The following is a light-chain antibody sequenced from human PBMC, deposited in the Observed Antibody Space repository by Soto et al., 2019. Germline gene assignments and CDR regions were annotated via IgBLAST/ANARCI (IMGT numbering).Light chain of an antibody. Sequence: EIVLTQSPGTLSSSPGERATLSCRASQSVSSSYLAWYQQKPGQAPRLLIYGASSRATGIPDRFSGSGSGTDFTLTISRLEPEDFAVYYCQQYGSSPPAFGPGTKVDIK. CDR2: GAS. CDR3: QQYGSSPPA. V-gene: IGKV3-20*01. J-gene: IGKJ3*01. CDR1: QSVSSSY.